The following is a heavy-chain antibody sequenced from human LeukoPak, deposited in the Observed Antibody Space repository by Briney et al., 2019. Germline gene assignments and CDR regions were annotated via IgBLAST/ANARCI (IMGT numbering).Heavy chain of an antibody. CDR1: GFTVSSDY. V-gene: IGHV3-53*01. CDR2: IYGGGNI. J-gene: IGHJ4*02. Sequence: GGSLRLSCAASGFTVSSDYMNWVRQAPGKGLEWVSVIYGGGNIYYADSVKGRFTISRDNSKNTLYLQMNSLRAEDTAVYYCAKDPITYYYDSSGYYYYPFSYYFDYWGQGTLVTVSS. D-gene: IGHD3-22*01. CDR3: AKDPITYYYDSSGYYYYPFSYYFDY.